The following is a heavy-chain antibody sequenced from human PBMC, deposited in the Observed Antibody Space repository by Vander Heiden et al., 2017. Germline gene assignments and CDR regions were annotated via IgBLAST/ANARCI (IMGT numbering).Heavy chain of an antibody. J-gene: IGHJ6*02. CDR1: GGTLSSYP. Sequence: QVQLVQSGAEVKKPGSSVKVSCKASGGTLSSYPISWVRQAPGQGLEWMGGIIPTFGTANYAQKFQGRVTITADESTSTAYMELSSLRSEDTAVYYCARDGRTIFGVVFPPAKGMDVWGQGTTVTVSS. V-gene: IGHV1-69*01. D-gene: IGHD3-3*01. CDR2: IIPTFGTA. CDR3: ARDGRTIFGVVFPPAKGMDV.